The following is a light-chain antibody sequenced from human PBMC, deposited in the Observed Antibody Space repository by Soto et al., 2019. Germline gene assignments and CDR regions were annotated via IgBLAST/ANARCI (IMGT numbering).Light chain of an antibody. CDR1: QDIGTD. CDR3: VQHYSYPLT. J-gene: IGKJ4*01. CDR2: EAS. V-gene: IGKV1-17*01. Sequence: DIQMTQFPSSLSASVADIVTITCRASQDIGTDLGWYQQKPGKAPERLIYEASVLQSGVPSRFSGSGSGTEFTLTVSSLQPEDFATYYCVQHYSYPLTFGGGTKVEIK.